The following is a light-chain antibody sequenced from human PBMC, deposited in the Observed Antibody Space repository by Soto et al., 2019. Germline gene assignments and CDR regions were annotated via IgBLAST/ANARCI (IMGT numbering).Light chain of an antibody. CDR1: QSISGSY. Sequence: EIVLTQSPGTLSLSPGERATLSCTASQSISGSYLAWYQQKPGQAPRVVIYGVSRRATGSPDRFSGSGSGTDFTLTISRLEPEDFAVYYCHQYDNSPLTFGGGTKVDIK. V-gene: IGKV3-20*01. CDR3: HQYDNSPLT. J-gene: IGKJ4*01. CDR2: GVS.